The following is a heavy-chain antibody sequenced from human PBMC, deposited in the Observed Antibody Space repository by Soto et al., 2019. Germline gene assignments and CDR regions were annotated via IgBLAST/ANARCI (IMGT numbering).Heavy chain of an antibody. CDR3: AKDQGGQWESSYYNWFDP. CDR1: GFTFSSYG. CDR2: ISYDGSNK. J-gene: IGHJ5*02. Sequence: GGSLRLSCAASGFTFSSYGMHWVRQAPGKGLEWVAVISYDGSNKYYADSVKGRFTISRDNSKNTLYLQMNSLRAEDTAVYYCAKDQGGQWESSYYNWFDPWGQGTLVTVSS. D-gene: IGHD1-26*01. V-gene: IGHV3-30*18.